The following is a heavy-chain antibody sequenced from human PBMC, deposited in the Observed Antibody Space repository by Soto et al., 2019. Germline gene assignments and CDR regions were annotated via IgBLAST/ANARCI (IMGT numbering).Heavy chain of an antibody. D-gene: IGHD3-22*01. V-gene: IGHV5-51*01. CDR1: GYSFTSYW. CDR2: IYPGDSDT. Sequence: DSLTISWKGSGYSFTSYWIGLVRQMRGKGLEWMGIIYPGDSDTRYSPSFQGQVTISADKSISTAYLQWSSLKASDTAMYYCARLKYYDSSGLAPLDYWGQGTLVTVSS. CDR3: ARLKYYDSSGLAPLDY. J-gene: IGHJ4*02.